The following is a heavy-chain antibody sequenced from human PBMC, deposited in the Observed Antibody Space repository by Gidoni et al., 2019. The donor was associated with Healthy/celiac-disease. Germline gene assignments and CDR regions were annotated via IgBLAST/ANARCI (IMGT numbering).Heavy chain of an antibody. D-gene: IGHD3-9*01. CDR1: GGSFSGYY. J-gene: IGHJ4*02. V-gene: IGHV4-34*01. Sequence: QVQLQQWGAGLLKPSETLSLTCAVYGGSFSGYYWSGIRQPPGKGREWIVEINHSGSTNYNPSLKSRVTISVDTSKNQFSLKLSSVTAADTAVYYCAKLATGHDRFDYWGQGTLVTVSS. CDR2: INHSGST. CDR3: AKLATGHDRFDY.